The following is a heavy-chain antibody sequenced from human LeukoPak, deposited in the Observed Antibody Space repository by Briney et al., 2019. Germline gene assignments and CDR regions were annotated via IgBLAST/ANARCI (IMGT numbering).Heavy chain of an antibody. CDR2: ISAYNGNI. D-gene: IGHD3-22*01. Sequence: ASVKVSCKASGYTFTSYGISWVRQAPGQGLEWMGWISAYNGNINYAQKLQGRVTMTTDTSTSTAYMELRSLRSDDTAVYYCAREGHYYYDSSGYDYWGQGTLVTVSS. V-gene: IGHV1-18*01. CDR1: GYTFTSYG. CDR3: AREGHYYYDSSGYDY. J-gene: IGHJ4*02.